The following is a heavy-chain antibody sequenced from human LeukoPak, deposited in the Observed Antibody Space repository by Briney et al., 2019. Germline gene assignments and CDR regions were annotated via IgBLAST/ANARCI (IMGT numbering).Heavy chain of an antibody. Sequence: SETLSLTCTVSGGSISSSSYYWGWIRQPPGKGLEWIGSIYYSGSTYYNPSLKSRVTISVDTSKNQFSLKLSSVTAADTAAYYCATRRASTNYYDSSGYYPYYFDYWGQGTLVTVSS. CDR2: IYYSGST. CDR3: ATRRASTNYYDSSGYYPYYFDY. CDR1: GGSISSSSYY. J-gene: IGHJ4*02. V-gene: IGHV4-39*07. D-gene: IGHD3-22*01.